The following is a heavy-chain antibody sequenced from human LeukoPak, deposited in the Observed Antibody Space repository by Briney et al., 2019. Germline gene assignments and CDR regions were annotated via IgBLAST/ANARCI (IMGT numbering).Heavy chain of an antibody. Sequence: SETLSLTCNVSGGSISSTNYYWGWIRQAPGKGLEWLGNVYYTGTTYYNPSLKSRLTISVDTSNNQFSLRLSSVTAADTAVYYCARGETYYDFWTGGYYYYMDVWGKGTTVTVSS. V-gene: IGHV4-39*07. CDR1: GGSISSTNYY. CDR3: ARGETYYDFWTGGYYYYMDV. CDR2: VYYTGTT. D-gene: IGHD3-3*01. J-gene: IGHJ6*03.